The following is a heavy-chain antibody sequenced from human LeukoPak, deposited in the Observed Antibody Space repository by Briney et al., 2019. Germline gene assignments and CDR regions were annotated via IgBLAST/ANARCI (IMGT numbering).Heavy chain of an antibody. J-gene: IGHJ3*02. Sequence: SETLSLTCAVYGGSFSGYYWSWIRQPPGKGLEWIGEINHSGSTNYNPSLKSRVTISVDTSKNQFSLKLSSVTAADTAVYYCASDYGDRDAFDIWGQGTMVTVSS. CDR1: GGSFSGYY. CDR2: INHSGST. D-gene: IGHD4-17*01. CDR3: ASDYGDRDAFDI. V-gene: IGHV4-34*01.